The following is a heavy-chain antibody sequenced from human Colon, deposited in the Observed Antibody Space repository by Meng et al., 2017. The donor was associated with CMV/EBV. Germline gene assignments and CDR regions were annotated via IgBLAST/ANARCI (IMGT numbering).Heavy chain of an antibody. V-gene: IGHV1-2*02. J-gene: IGHJ4*02. CDR2: INPVTGDT. CDR1: GYTFNGYF. CDR3: ATFGGDFDY. D-gene: IGHD3-3*01. Sequence: QVQLLQSGAEVTEPGASVKVSCKTSGYTFNGYFMHWVRQAPGQGLEWMGWINPVTGDTSYAQKFQVRVTMTRDTSISTAYMELSSLRSDDTAVYYCATFGGDFDYWGQGTLVTVSS.